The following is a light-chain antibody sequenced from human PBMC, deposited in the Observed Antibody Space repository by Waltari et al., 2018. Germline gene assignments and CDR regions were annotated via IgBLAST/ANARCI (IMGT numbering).Light chain of an antibody. V-gene: IGKV3-15*01. CDR2: GAS. J-gene: IGKJ2*01. Sequence: EVVMTQSPATLSVSPGERATLSCRASPGVSSNLAWYQQKPGQAPRLLIYGASTRATGIPARFSGSGSGTEFTLTISSMQSEDCAVYYCQQYNNWPPYTFGQGTKLEIK. CDR1: PGVSSN. CDR3: QQYNNWPPYT.